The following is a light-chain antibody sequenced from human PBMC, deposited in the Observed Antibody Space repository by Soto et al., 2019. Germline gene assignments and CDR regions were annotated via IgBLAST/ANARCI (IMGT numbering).Light chain of an antibody. J-gene: IGKJ2*01. Sequence: EIEMTQSPAALSVSPGEGATLSCRASQSVRSNLAWYQHKPGQAPRLLIYGASTRATGVPARFSGSGSGTEFTFTISRLQSEDSAVYFCQQYNDWPTYTFGQGTKVEIK. CDR1: QSVRSN. CDR2: GAS. CDR3: QQYNDWPTYT. V-gene: IGKV3-15*01.